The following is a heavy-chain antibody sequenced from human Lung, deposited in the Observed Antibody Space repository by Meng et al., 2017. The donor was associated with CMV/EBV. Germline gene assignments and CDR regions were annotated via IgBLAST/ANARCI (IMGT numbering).Heavy chain of an antibody. CDR2: IYYSGST. CDR1: GGSISSYY. J-gene: IGHJ6*02. V-gene: IGHV4-59*01. Sequence: SETLSLTCTVSGGSISSYYWSWIRQPPGKGLEWIGYIYYSGSTNYNPSLKSRVTISVDTSKNQFSLKLSSVTAADTAVYYCARLYSSSWFLPSVMDFWGQGXTVTVSS. CDR3: ARLYSSSWFLPSVMDF. D-gene: IGHD6-13*01.